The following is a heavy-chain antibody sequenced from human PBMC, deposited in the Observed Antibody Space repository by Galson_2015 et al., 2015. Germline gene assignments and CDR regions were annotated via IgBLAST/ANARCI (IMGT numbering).Heavy chain of an antibody. D-gene: IGHD2-2*01. CDR3: ARGGVVPARVYYYYMDV. CDR2: IIPIFGTA. CDR1: GGTFSSYA. Sequence: SVKVSCKASGGTFSSYAISWVRQAPGQGLEWMGGIIPIFGTANYAQKFQGRVTITADESTSTAYMELSSLRSEDTAVYYCARGGVVPARVYYYYMDVRGNGTTVTVAS. V-gene: IGHV1-69*13. J-gene: IGHJ6*03.